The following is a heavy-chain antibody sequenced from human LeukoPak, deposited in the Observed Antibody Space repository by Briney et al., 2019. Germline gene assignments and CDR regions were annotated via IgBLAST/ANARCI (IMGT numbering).Heavy chain of an antibody. Sequence: GGSLRLSCAASGFTFSSYAMSWARQAPGKGLEWVSAISGSGGSTYYADSVKGRFTISRDNSNNTLYLQMNSLRAEDTAVYYCAKVYFDWLTYYFDYWGQGTLVTVSS. V-gene: IGHV3-23*01. CDR3: AKVYFDWLTYYFDY. D-gene: IGHD3-9*01. CDR2: ISGSGGST. J-gene: IGHJ4*02. CDR1: GFTFSSYA.